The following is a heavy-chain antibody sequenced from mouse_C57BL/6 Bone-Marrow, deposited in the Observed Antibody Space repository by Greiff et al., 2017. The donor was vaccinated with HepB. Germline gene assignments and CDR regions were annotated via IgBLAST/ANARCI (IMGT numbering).Heavy chain of an antibody. D-gene: IGHD2-1*01. CDR2: IDPSDSET. CDR1: GYTFTSYW. V-gene: IGHV1-52*01. CDR3: ARWDGNYEGWYFDV. Sequence: QVQLQQPGAELVRPGSSVKLSCKASGYTFTSYWMHWVKQRPIQGLEWIGNIDPSDSETHYNQKFKDKATLTVDKSSSTAYMQLSSLTSEDSAVYYCARWDGNYEGWYFDVWGTGTTVTVSS. J-gene: IGHJ1*03.